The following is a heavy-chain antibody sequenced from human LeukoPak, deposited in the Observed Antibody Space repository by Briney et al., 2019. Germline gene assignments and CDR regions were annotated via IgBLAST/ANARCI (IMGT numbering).Heavy chain of an antibody. CDR3: ARDRFYSSGWPDY. CDR2: ISSSGSTI. V-gene: IGHV3-11*04. Sequence: PGGSLRLSCAASGFTFSDYYMSWIRQAPGKGLEGVSYISSSGSTIYYADSVKGRFTISRDNAKNSLYLQMNRLRAEDTAVYYCARDRFYSSGWPDYWGQGTLVTVSS. D-gene: IGHD6-19*01. J-gene: IGHJ4*02. CDR1: GFTFSDYY.